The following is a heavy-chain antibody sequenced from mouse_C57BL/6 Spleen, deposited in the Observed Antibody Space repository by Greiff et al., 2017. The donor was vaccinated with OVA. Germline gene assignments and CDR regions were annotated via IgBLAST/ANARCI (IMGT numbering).Heavy chain of an antibody. CDR2: IYPGDGDT. J-gene: IGHJ4*01. CDR1: GYAFSSYW. CDR3: ARFDSNYDAMDY. D-gene: IGHD2-5*01. V-gene: IGHV1-80*01. Sequence: QVTLKVSGAELVKPGASVKISCKASGYAFSSYWMNWVKQRPGKGLEWIGQIYPGDGDTNYHGKFKGKATLTADKSSSTAYMQLSSLTSEDAAVYFCARFDSNYDAMDYWGQGTSVTVSS.